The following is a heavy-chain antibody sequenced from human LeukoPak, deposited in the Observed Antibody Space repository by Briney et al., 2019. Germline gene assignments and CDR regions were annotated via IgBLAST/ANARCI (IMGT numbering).Heavy chain of an antibody. V-gene: IGHV4-39*01. CDR3: ARPLYSSSWYGY. CDR1: GGSLSSSIYY. Sequence: SETLSLTRPVSGGSLSSSIYYWGWIRQPPGKGLEWIGSIYYSGSTYYHPSLKSRVTISLDPSQKQFSLTLGSVTAADPAVYLRARPLYSSSWYGYWGQGTLVTVSS. J-gene: IGHJ4*02. CDR2: IYYSGST. D-gene: IGHD6-13*01.